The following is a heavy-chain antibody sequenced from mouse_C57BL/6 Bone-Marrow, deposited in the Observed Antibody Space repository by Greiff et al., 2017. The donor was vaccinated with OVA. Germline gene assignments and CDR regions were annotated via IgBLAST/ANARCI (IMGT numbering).Heavy chain of an antibody. J-gene: IGHJ3*01. CDR2: IYPGDGST. V-gene: IGHV1-85*01. D-gene: IGHD2-3*01. Sequence: VMLVESGPELVKPGASVKLSCKASGYTFTSYDINWVKQRPGQGLEWIGWIYPGDGSTKYNEKFKGKATLTVDTSSSTAYMELHSLTSEDSAVYFCARKGWLLSWFAYWGQGTLVTVSA. CDR1: GYTFTSYD. CDR3: ARKGWLLSWFAY.